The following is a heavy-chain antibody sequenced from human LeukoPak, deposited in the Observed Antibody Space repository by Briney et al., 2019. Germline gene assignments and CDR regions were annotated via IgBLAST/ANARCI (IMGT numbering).Heavy chain of an antibody. Sequence: GGSLRLSCTASGFIFSGSWMAWIRQAPGKGLEWVAIIKKDGSEKYYVDSMKGRFTISRDNAKNSLFLQMNSLRAEDTTIYYCTTDTWYSAGHWGQGTLVTVSS. CDR2: IKKDGSEK. CDR1: GFIFSGSW. J-gene: IGHJ4*02. CDR3: TTDTWYSAGH. V-gene: IGHV3-7*03. D-gene: IGHD2-15*01.